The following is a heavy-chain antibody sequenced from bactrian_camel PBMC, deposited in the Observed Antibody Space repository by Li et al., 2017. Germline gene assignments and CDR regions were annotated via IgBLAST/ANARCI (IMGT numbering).Heavy chain of an antibody. D-gene: IGHD7*01. Sequence: HVQLVESGGGSVQAGGSLRPSCRASGSIYGDACVGWLRQFPGKEREGVAQISTDGSTRYIDSVRGRFTISRDNAKNTLYLQMNDLKSEDSAMYYCAAPSRRVHCDSGSWPLDIGYDYWGEGTQVTVS. V-gene: IGHV3S55*01. CDR3: AAPSRRVHCDSGSWPLDIGYDY. J-gene: IGHJ4*01. CDR2: ISTDGST. CDR1: GSIYGDAC.